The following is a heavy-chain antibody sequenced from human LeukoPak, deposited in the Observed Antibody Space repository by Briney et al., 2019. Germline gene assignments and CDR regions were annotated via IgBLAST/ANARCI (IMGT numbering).Heavy chain of an antibody. Sequence: KPGGSLRLSCAASGFTFSDYGMHWVRQAPGKGLEWVSYISSSSNPIYYAESVKGRFTIARENAKNSLYLQMNSLRAEDTAVYYCAREQPYYASGFEDYWGQGTLVTVSS. D-gene: IGHD3-10*01. V-gene: IGHV3-21*01. CDR3: AREQPYYASGFEDY. CDR1: GFTFSDYG. J-gene: IGHJ4*02. CDR2: ISSSSNPI.